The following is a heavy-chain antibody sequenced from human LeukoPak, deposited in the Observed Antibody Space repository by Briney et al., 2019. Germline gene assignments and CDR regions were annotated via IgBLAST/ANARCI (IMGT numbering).Heavy chain of an antibody. CDR1: GFTFSDYY. Sequence: GGSLRLSCAASGFTFSDYYMSWIRQAPGKGLEWVSYVGGSGATMYYADSMKGRFTISRDNAKNSLYLQMNSLRAEDTAVYYCPRGSEWDLLGSCDYWGQGTLVTVSS. J-gene: IGHJ4*02. CDR3: PRGSEWDLLGSCDY. V-gene: IGHV3-11*04. CDR2: VGGSGATM. D-gene: IGHD1-26*01.